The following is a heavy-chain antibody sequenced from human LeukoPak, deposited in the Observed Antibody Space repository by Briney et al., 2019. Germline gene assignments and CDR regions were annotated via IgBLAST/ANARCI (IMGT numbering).Heavy chain of an antibody. V-gene: IGHV1-69*05. D-gene: IGHD6-6*01. CDR3: ARARSIAARRSHNWFDP. J-gene: IGHJ5*02. Sequence: SVKVSCKASGGTFSSYAISWVRQAPGQGLEWMGGIIPIFGTANYAQKFQGRVTITTDESTSTAYMELSSLRSEDTAVYYCARARSIAARRSHNWFDPWGQRTLVTVSS. CDR1: GGTFSSYA. CDR2: IIPIFGTA.